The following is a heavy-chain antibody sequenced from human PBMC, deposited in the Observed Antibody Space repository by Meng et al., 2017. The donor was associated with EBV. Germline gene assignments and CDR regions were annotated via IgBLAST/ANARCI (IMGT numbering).Heavy chain of an antibody. J-gene: IGHJ4*02. CDR2: IIPIFGTA. Sequence: QGQLVESAAEVKKPGSSVKVSCKTSGGPFRYYAISWVRQAPGQGLEWLGGIIPIFGTANYAQKFQGRVTITADKSTSTAYMELSSLRSEDTAVYYCARAEIAAAGRLDYWGQGTLVTVSS. CDR1: GGPFRYYA. CDR3: ARAEIAAAGRLDY. D-gene: IGHD6-13*01. V-gene: IGHV1-69*06.